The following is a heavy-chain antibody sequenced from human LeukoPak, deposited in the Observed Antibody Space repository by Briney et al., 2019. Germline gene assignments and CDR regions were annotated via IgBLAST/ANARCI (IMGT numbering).Heavy chain of an antibody. CDR2: IWYDGSNK. Sequence: GRSLRLSCAASGFTFSSYGMHWVRQAPGKGLEWVAVIWYDGSNKYYADSVKGRFTISRDNSKNTLYLQMNSLRAEDTAVYYCARWGSAVRRYYFDYWGQGTLVTVSS. CDR1: GFTFSSYG. J-gene: IGHJ4*02. D-gene: IGHD3-16*01. V-gene: IGHV3-33*01. CDR3: ARWGSAVRRYYFDY.